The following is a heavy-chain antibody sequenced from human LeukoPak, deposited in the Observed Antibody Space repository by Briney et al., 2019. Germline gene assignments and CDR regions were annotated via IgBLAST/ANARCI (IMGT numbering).Heavy chain of an antibody. D-gene: IGHD1-26*01. CDR2: INHSGST. Sequence: PSETLSLTCAVYGGSFSGYYWSWIRQPPGKGLEWIGEINHSGSTNYNPSLRSRVTISVDTSKNQFSLKLSSVTAADTAVYYCARDLTTSGYWGQGTLVTVSS. J-gene: IGHJ4*02. CDR1: GGSFSGYY. V-gene: IGHV4-34*01. CDR3: ARDLTTSGY.